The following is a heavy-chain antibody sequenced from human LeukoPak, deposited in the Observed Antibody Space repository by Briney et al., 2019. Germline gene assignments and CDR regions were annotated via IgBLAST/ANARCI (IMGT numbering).Heavy chain of an antibody. Sequence: SETLSLTCTVSGGSIRSSGYYWGWPRQPPGKGLEWIGCIYYSGSTSYTPSLKSRVTMTVDPSQNQFSLKLSSVTAADTAVYYCARNASTMIVPGGWFDPWGQGTLVTVSS. D-gene: IGHD3-22*01. CDR3: ARNASTMIVPGGWFDP. CDR2: IYYSGST. J-gene: IGHJ5*02. CDR1: GGSIRSSGYY. V-gene: IGHV4-39*01.